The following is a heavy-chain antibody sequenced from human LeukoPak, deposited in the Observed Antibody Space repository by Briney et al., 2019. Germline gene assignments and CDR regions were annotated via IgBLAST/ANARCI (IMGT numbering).Heavy chain of an antibody. V-gene: IGHV3-48*04. CDR1: GFTFSSYS. Sequence: PGGSLRLSCAASGFTFSSYSMNWVRQAPGKGLEWVSYISSSGSTIYYADSVKGRFTISRDNAKNSLYLQMNSLRAEDTAVYYCASLAAGEDYWGQGTLVTVSS. CDR3: ASLAAGEDY. J-gene: IGHJ4*02. CDR2: ISSSGSTI. D-gene: IGHD6-13*01.